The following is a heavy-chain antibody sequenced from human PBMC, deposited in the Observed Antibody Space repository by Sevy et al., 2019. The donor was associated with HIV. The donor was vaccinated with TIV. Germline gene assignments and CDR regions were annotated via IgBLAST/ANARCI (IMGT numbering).Heavy chain of an antibody. Sequence: ASVKVSCKAFGGSFSFYGISWVRQAPGQGLEWMAGIIPILGTTKYAQKFQGRVTITADESTNTVYMELTSLRSEDTAVYYCARGGPDDILTHYGMDVWGQGTTVTVSS. V-gene: IGHV1-69*13. D-gene: IGHD3-9*01. CDR2: IIPILGTT. CDR3: ARGGPDDILTHYGMDV. J-gene: IGHJ6*02. CDR1: GGSFSFYG.